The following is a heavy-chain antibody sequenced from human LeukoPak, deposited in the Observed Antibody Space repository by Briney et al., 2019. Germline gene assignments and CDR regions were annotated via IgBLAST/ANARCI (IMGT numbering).Heavy chain of an antibody. D-gene: IGHD6-19*01. CDR2: ISYSGST. V-gene: IGHV4-59*11. CDR1: GGSISNHY. CDR3: ARRGWGTVDAFDI. Sequence: SETLSLACTVSGGSISNHYWSWIRQPPGKGLEWIGYISYSGSTNYNPSLKSRVTMSVDTSKNQFSLKLSSVTAADTAVYYCARRGWGTVDAFDIWGQGTMVTVSS. J-gene: IGHJ3*02.